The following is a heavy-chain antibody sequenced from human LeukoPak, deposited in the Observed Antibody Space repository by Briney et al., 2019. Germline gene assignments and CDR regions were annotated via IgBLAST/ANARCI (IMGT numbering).Heavy chain of an antibody. CDR1: GFTFSTYA. D-gene: IGHD6-19*01. Sequence: GGSLRLSCEASGFTFSTYAMSWVRQAPGKGLEWVSAISGSGGSTYYADTVKGRFTISRDNSKNTLYLQMNSLRGEDTAVYYCAKDHSSAWDYFYYGMNVWGQGTTVTVSS. CDR3: AKDHSSAWDYFYYGMNV. V-gene: IGHV3-23*01. J-gene: IGHJ6*02. CDR2: ISGSGGST.